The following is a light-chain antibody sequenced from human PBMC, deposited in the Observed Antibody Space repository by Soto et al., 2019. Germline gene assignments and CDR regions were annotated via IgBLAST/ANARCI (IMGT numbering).Light chain of an antibody. CDR1: QGIRKD. J-gene: IGKJ4*01. Sequence: DIQMTQSPSSLSASVGDRVTITCRASQGIRKDLGWYQQKPGKAPKRLIYAASSLQSGVPSRFSGSGSGTEFTLPISSLQPEDYATYYCLQQNSYPLTFGGGTKVEIK. CDR3: LQQNSYPLT. V-gene: IGKV1-17*01. CDR2: AAS.